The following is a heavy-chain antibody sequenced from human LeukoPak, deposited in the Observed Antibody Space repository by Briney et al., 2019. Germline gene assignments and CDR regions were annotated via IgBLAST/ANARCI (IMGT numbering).Heavy chain of an antibody. V-gene: IGHV4-61*02. CDR1: GGSISSGSYY. J-gene: IGHJ6*03. D-gene: IGHD5-24*01. Sequence: SQTLSLTCTVSGGSISSGSYYWSWIRQPAGKGLEWIGRIYTSGSTNYNPSLKSRVTISVDTSKNQFSLKLSSVTAADTAVYYCARDGLEMATIPYDYYYYYMDVWGKGTTVTISS. CDR2: IYTSGST. CDR3: ARDGLEMATIPYDYYYYYMDV.